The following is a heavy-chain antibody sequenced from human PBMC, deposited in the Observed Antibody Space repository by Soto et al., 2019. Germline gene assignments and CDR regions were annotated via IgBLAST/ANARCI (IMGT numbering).Heavy chain of an antibody. Sequence: SVKVSCKAPGGTFSSYAISWVRQAPGQGLEWMGGIIPIFGTANYAQKFQGRVTITADESTSTAYMELSSLRSEDTAVYYCARGGRDGYTEEAFDIWGQGTMVTVS. CDR3: ARGGRDGYTEEAFDI. CDR1: GGTFSSYA. CDR2: IIPIFGTA. J-gene: IGHJ3*02. D-gene: IGHD5-12*01. V-gene: IGHV1-69*13.